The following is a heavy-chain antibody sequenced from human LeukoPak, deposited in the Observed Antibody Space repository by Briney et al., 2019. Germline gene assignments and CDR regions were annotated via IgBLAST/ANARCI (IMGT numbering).Heavy chain of an antibody. CDR1: GYSISSGYH. V-gene: IGHV4-38-2*01. Sequence: SETLSLTCAVSGYSISSGYHWGWIRQPPGKGLEWIGSIYHSGSTYYNPSLKSRVTISVDTSKNQFSLKLSSVTAADTAVYYCARAKAQITLGYCSGGSCYSNWFDPWGQGTLVTVSS. CDR3: ARAKAQITLGYCSGGSCYSNWFDP. D-gene: IGHD2-15*01. J-gene: IGHJ5*02. CDR2: IYHSGST.